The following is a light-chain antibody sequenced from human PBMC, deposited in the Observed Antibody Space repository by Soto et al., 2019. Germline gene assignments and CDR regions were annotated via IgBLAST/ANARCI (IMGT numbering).Light chain of an antibody. CDR3: CSYAGSSTPYV. CDR1: SSDVGSYNL. Sequence: QSALAQPASVSGSHGQSITISCTGTSSDVGSYNLASWYQQHPGKAPKVMIYEVSERPSGVSNRFSGSQSGNTASLTISGLQAEDEADYYCCSYAGSSTPYVFGTGTKVTVL. V-gene: IGLV2-23*02. J-gene: IGLJ1*01. CDR2: EVS.